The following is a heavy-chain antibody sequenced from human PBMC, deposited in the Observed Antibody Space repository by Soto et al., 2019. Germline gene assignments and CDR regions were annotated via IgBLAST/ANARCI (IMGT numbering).Heavy chain of an antibody. Sequence: GGSLRLSCVASGFTFISSFMGWIRQAPGKGLEWVANINQDGGVTYYVDSVEGRFTISRDNTKDSLYLQMNSLRGEDTAIYYCARYYRGSGRYFFDYWGQGTPVTSPQ. D-gene: IGHD6-19*01. CDR2: INQDGGVT. V-gene: IGHV3-7*03. J-gene: IGHJ4*02. CDR1: GFTFISSF. CDR3: ARYYRGSGRYFFDY.